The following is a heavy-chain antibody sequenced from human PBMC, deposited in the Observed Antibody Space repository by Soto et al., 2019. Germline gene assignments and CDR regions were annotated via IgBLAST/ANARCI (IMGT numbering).Heavy chain of an antibody. D-gene: IGHD3-3*01. V-gene: IGHV4-4*07. CDR3: ARVRFWIKVCYFDY. CDR1: GGSIGIYY. J-gene: IGHJ4*02. CDR2: IYPSGST. Sequence: SETLSLTCSVSGGSIGIYYWTWMRLPAGKGLEYIGRIYPSGSTDYNPSLKSRVSMSVDTSKKQVSLKMTSLTAADTAIYYCARVRFWIKVCYFDYWGQGTLVTVSS.